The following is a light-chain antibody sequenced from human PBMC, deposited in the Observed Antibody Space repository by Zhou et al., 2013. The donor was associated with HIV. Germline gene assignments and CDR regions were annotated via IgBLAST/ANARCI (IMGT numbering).Light chain of an antibody. CDR1: QSLLHSDGKTY. CDR3: MQTVQATWT. V-gene: IGKV2D-29*02. Sequence: EIVMTQTPLSLSVTPGQPASISCKSSQSLLHSDGKTYLYWYLQKPGQSPQLLIYGVSNRFSGVPDRFSGSGSGTDFTLKISRVEAEDVGVYYCMQTVQATWTFGQGTKVEIK. CDR2: GVS. J-gene: IGKJ1*01.